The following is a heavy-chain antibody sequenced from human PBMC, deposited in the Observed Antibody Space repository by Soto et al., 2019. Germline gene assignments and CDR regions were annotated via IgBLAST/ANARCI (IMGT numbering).Heavy chain of an antibody. Sequence: QVQLVQSGAEVKKPGASVKVSCKASGYTYTSYAISWVRQAPGQGLEWMGWISAYNGNTNYAQKLQGRVTMTTDTTTSTADMELRSLRSDDTAVYYCAGDAPPADYWGQGTLVTVSS. V-gene: IGHV1-18*01. J-gene: IGHJ4*02. CDR1: GYTYTSYA. CDR2: ISAYNGNT. CDR3: AGDAPPADY.